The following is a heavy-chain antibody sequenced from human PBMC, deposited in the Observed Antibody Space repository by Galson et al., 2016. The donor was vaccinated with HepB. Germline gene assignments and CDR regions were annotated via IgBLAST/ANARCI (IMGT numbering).Heavy chain of an antibody. D-gene: IGHD3-10*01. CDR3: AATGSGEFDY. J-gene: IGHJ4*02. CDR1: GITLNLYW. V-gene: IGHV3-74*01. CDR2: IKSDGSDT. Sequence: ASGITLNLYWIHWVRQAPGKGLVWVSRIKSDGSDTAYADSVKGRFTISRDNAKDTVNLQMNSLRPEDTAVYYCAATGSGEFDYWGQGALVTVSS.